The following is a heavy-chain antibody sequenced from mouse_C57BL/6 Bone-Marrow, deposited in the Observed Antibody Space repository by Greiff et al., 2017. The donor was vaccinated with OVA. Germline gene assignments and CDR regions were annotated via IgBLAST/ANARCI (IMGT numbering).Heavy chain of an antibody. Sequence: EVNVVESGGGLVQPGGSMKLSCAASGFTFSDAWMDWVRQSPEKGLEWVAEIRNKANNHATYYAESVKGRFTISRDDSKSSVYLQMNSLRAEDTGIYYCTSGDYYGSSLFDYWGQGTTLTVSS. J-gene: IGHJ2*01. D-gene: IGHD1-1*01. CDR1: GFTFSDAW. V-gene: IGHV6-6*01. CDR3: TSGDYYGSSLFDY. CDR2: IRNKANNHAT.